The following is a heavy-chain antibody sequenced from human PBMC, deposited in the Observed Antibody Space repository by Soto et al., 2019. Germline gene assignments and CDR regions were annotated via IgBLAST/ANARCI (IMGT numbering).Heavy chain of an antibody. Sequence: ASVKVSCKASGYTFTSYGISWVRQAPGQGLEWMGWISAYNGNTNYAQKLQGRVTMTTDTSTSTAYMELRSLRSDDTAVYYCARDPLSITIFGVVISIYYFDYWGQGTLVTVSS. CDR3: ARDPLSITIFGVVISIYYFDY. CDR2: ISAYNGNT. V-gene: IGHV1-18*01. J-gene: IGHJ4*02. CDR1: GYTFTSYG. D-gene: IGHD3-3*01.